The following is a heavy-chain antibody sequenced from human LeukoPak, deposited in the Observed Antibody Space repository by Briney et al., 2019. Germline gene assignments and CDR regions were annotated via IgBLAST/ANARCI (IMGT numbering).Heavy chain of an antibody. CDR2: IYSDTNT. J-gene: IGHJ4*02. D-gene: IGHD3-16*01. V-gene: IGHV3-66*01. CDR1: GFTVSSNY. CDR3: ARSLIGITNFEN. Sequence: GGSLRLSCEASGFTVSSNYMTWVRQAPGKGREWVSVIYSDTNTYYADSVKGRFTISRDNSKNTVYIQMNSQRAEDTAVYHCARSLIGITNFENWGQGTLVTVSS.